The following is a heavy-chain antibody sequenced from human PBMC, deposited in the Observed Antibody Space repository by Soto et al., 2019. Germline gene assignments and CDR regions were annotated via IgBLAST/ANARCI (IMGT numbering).Heavy chain of an antibody. CDR1: GGSFSGYY. J-gene: IGHJ4*02. CDR3: ASFYGDYYFDY. V-gene: IGHV4-34*01. D-gene: IGHD4-17*01. CDR2: INHSGST. Sequence: SETLSLTCAVYGGSFSGYYWSWIRQPPGKGLEWIGEINHSGSTNYNPSLKSRVTISVDTSKNQFSLKLSSVTAADTAVYYCASFYGDYYFDYWGQGTLVTVSS.